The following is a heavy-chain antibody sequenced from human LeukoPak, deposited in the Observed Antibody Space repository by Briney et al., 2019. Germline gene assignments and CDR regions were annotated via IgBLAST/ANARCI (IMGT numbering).Heavy chain of an antibody. D-gene: IGHD3-22*01. Sequence: PGGSLRLSCAASGFTFSSYAMSWVRQAPGKGLEWVSAISGSGDSTYYADSVRGRFTISRDNSKSTLYLLMNSLRAEDTAVYYCAKYYYGSSGYSFDYWGQGTLVTVSS. V-gene: IGHV3-23*01. J-gene: IGHJ4*02. CDR2: ISGSGDST. CDR3: AKYYYGSSGYSFDY. CDR1: GFTFSSYA.